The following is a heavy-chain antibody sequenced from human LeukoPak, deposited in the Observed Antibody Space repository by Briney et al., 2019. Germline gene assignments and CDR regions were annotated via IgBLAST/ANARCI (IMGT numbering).Heavy chain of an antibody. CDR3: AKEWNSGSYSRGYLDY. V-gene: IGHV3-30*02. D-gene: IGHD1-26*01. Sequence: GGSLRLSCAASGFTFSSYGMHWVRQAPGKGLEWVAFIQYNGGYKYYADSVRGRFTISRDNSRSTLDLQMNSLTAEDTALYYCAKEWNSGSYSRGYLDYWGQGTLVTVSS. CDR1: GFTFSSYG. CDR2: IQYNGGYK. J-gene: IGHJ4*02.